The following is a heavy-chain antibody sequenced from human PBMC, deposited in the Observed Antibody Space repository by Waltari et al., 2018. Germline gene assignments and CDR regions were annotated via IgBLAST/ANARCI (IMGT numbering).Heavy chain of an antibody. J-gene: IGHJ4*02. D-gene: IGHD6-19*01. Sequence: EVQVVESGGGLVQPGGSLKLSCATSGFSFSGSSIHWVRQTSGKGLEWVGRIRREPYKYATAYSASVKGRFTISRDDSKNTAFLQMNSLMTEDTAVYYCSGGEVTGTDFWGQGTLVTVSS. CDR2: IRREPYKYAT. CDR3: SGGEVTGTDF. V-gene: IGHV3-73*01. CDR1: GFSFSGSS.